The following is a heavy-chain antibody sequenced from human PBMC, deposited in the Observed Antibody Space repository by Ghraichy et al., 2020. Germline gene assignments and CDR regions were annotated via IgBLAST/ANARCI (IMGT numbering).Heavy chain of an antibody. CDR3: ARLPPLNYYGMDV. J-gene: IGHJ6*02. CDR2: IWYDGSNK. CDR1: GFIFRNYG. Sequence: GGSLRLSCAASGFIFRNYGMHWVRQVPGKGLEWVAMIWYDGSNKYHGDSVKGRFTISRDTSKNTLYLEMNNLRPDDTAVYYCARLPPLNYYGMDVWGQGTTVIVSS. V-gene: IGHV3-33*01.